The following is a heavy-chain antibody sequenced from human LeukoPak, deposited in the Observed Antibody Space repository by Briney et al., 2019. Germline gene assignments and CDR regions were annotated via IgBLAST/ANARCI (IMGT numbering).Heavy chain of an antibody. CDR3: ARSDPYNYYDSSGYYLVFDY. CDR1: GGSISSYY. Sequence: PSETLSLTCTVSGGSISSYYWSWLRQPPGEGLEGGGYIYYGGSTNYNPSLKSRVTISVDTSKNQFSLKLSSVTAADTAVYYCARSDPYNYYDSSGYYLVFDYWGQGTLVTVSS. V-gene: IGHV4-59*01. D-gene: IGHD3-22*01. J-gene: IGHJ4*02. CDR2: IYYGGST.